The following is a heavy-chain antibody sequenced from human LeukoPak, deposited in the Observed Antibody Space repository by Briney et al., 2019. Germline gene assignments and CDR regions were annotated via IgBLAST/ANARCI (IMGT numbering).Heavy chain of an antibody. Sequence: GGSLRLSCAASGFTFSNYWMSWVRQAPGKGLEWVANIKQDGSERYYVDSVKGRFTISRVNAKNSLYLQMNSLRAEDTAVYYCARVYYGSGSYYPIHFDYWGQGTLVTVSS. CDR2: IKQDGSER. J-gene: IGHJ4*02. V-gene: IGHV3-7*01. CDR1: GFTFSNYW. D-gene: IGHD3-10*01. CDR3: ARVYYGSGSYYPIHFDY.